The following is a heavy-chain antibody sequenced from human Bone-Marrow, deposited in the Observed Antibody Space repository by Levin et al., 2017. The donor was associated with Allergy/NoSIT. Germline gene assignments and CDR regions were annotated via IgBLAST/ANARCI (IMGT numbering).Heavy chain of an antibody. CDR3: ATAGESGSYFDY. J-gene: IGHJ4*02. CDR1: GFTFSSYI. CDR2: ISSDGSNK. D-gene: IGHD1-26*01. V-gene: IGHV3-30*04. Sequence: GGSLRLSCAASGFTFSSYIMHWVRQAPGKGLEWVTVISSDGSNKHYADSVKGRFTISRDNSKNTLYLQMNSRRAEDTAVYYCATAGESGSYFDYWGQGTLVTVSS.